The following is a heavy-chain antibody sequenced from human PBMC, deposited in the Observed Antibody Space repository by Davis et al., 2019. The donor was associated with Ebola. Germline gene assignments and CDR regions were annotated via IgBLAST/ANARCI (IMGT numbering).Heavy chain of an antibody. CDR2: ISSSSSTI. D-gene: IGHD1-14*01. Sequence: GESLKIPCAASGFTFSSYSMNWVRQAPGKGLERVSYISSSSSTIYYADSVKGRFTISRDNAKNSLYLQMNSLRAEDTAVYYCARDNLYYGMDVWGQGTTVTVSS. V-gene: IGHV3-48*04. CDR3: ARDNLYYGMDV. CDR1: GFTFSSYS. J-gene: IGHJ6*02.